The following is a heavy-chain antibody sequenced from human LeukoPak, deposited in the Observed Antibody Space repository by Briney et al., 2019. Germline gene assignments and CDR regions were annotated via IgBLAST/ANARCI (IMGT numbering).Heavy chain of an antibody. V-gene: IGHV1-69*05. Sequence: SVKVSCKASGGTFSSYAISWVRQAPGQGLEWMGRIIPIFGTANYAQKSESRVMITTDESTSTAYIVLSSLRSEDTAVYYCARESQDTAMGDYFDYWGQGTLVTVSS. J-gene: IGHJ4*02. CDR2: IIPIFGTA. CDR1: GGTFSSYA. D-gene: IGHD5-18*01. CDR3: ARESQDTAMGDYFDY.